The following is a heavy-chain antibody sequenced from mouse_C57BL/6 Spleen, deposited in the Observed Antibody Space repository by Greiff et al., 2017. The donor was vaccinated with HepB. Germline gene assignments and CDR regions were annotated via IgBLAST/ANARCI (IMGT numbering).Heavy chain of an antibody. CDR1: GYTFTDYY. J-gene: IGHJ2*01. Sequence: VKLMESGAELVRPGASVKLSCKASGYTFTDYYINWVKQRPGQGLEWIARIYPGSGNTYYNEKFKGKATLTAEKSSSTAYMQLSSLTSEDSAVYFCARELAYYFDYWGQGTTLTVSS. V-gene: IGHV1-76*01. CDR3: ARELAYYFDY. CDR2: IYPGSGNT.